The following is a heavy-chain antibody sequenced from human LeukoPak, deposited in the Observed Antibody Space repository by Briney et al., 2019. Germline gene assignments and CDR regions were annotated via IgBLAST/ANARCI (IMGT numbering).Heavy chain of an antibody. D-gene: IGHD6-19*01. V-gene: IGHV4-61*02. CDR1: GGSISSGSYY. Sequence: PSETLSLTCTVSGGSISSGSYYWSWIRQPAGKGLEWIGRIYTSGSTNYNPSLKSRVTISVDTSKNQFSLKLSSVTAADTAVYYCARLEGSAHFDYWGQGTLVSVSS. CDR2: IYTSGST. J-gene: IGHJ4*02. CDR3: ARLEGSAHFDY.